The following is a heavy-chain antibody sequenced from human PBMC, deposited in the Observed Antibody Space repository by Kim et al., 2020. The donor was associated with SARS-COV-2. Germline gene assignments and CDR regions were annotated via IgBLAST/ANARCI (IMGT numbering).Heavy chain of an antibody. CDR1: GGSISSYY. Sequence: SETLSLTCTVSGGSISSYYWSWIRQPPGKGLEWIGYIYYSGSTNYNPSLKSRVTISVDTSKNQFSLKLSSVTAADTAVYYCASVPYYDILTGFDYWGQGT. CDR3: ASVPYYDILTGFDY. J-gene: IGHJ4*02. CDR2: IYYSGST. V-gene: IGHV4-59*13. D-gene: IGHD3-9*01.